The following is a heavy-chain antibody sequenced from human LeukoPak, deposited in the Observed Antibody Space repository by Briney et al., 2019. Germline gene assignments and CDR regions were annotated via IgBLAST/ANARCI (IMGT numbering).Heavy chain of an antibody. D-gene: IGHD3-10*01. J-gene: IGHJ4*02. CDR1: GGSFSGYY. Sequence: PSETLSLTCAVYGGSFSGYYWSWTRQPPGKGLEWIGEINHSGSTNYNPSLKSRVTISVDTSKNQFSLKLSSVTAADTAVYYCARGPLWFGPYYFDYWGQGTLVTVSS. CDR2: INHSGST. V-gene: IGHV4-34*01. CDR3: ARGPLWFGPYYFDY.